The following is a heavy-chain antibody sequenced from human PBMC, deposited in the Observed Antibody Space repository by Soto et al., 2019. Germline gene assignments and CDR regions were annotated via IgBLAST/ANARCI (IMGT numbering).Heavy chain of an antibody. CDR1: GFTFSDYA. CDR3: AKGGRHWLVTSDFNY. D-gene: IGHD6-19*01. CDR2: VSHDGRNT. Sequence: VQLVESGGGVVQPGRSLRLSCAASGFTFSDYAMHWVRQAPGKGLEWVAVVSHDGRNTHYADSVKGRFTISRDSSKNTVSLEMPSLRAADTAVYYWAKGGRHWLVTSDFNYWGQGALVTVSS. V-gene: IGHV3-30*18. J-gene: IGHJ4*02.